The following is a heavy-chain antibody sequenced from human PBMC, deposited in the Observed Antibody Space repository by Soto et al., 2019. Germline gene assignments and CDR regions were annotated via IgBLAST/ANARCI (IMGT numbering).Heavy chain of an antibody. J-gene: IGHJ6*02. Sequence: QVQLVESGGGVVQPGRSLRLSCAASGFTFSSYAMHWVRQAPGKGLEWVAVISYDGSNKYYADSVKGRFTISRDNSKNTLYLQMNSLRAEDTAVYYCARTSSPPAYPYKYYYYYYGMDVWGQGTTVTVSS. V-gene: IGHV3-30-3*01. D-gene: IGHD1-20*01. CDR2: ISYDGSNK. CDR1: GFTFSSYA. CDR3: ARTSSPPAYPYKYYYYYYGMDV.